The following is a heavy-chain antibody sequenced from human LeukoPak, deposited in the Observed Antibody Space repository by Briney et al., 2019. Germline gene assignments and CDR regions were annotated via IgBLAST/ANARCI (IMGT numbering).Heavy chain of an antibody. CDR1: GYSISSGYY. CDR2: IYHSGKT. V-gene: IGHV4-38-2*02. D-gene: IGHD3-10*01. Sequence: SETLPLTCTVSGYSISSGYYWGWIRQTPGKGLEWIGSIYHSGKTYYNPSLKSRVTISIDTSKNQFSLKLSSVTAADTAVYYCARCYGSGSFYYYYYMDVWGKGTTVTVSS. J-gene: IGHJ6*03. CDR3: ARCYGSGSFYYYYYMDV.